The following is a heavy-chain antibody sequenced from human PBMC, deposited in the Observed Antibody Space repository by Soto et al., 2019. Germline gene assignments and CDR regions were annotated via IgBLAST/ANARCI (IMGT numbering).Heavy chain of an antibody. CDR3: ARDNSLYCSSTSCYSGYYYGMDV. V-gene: IGHV1-69*06. J-gene: IGHJ6*02. Sequence: SVKVSCKASGGTFSSYAISWLRQAPGQGLEWMGGIIPIFGTANYAQKFQGRVTITADKSTSTAYMELSSLRSEDTAVYYCARDNSLYCSSTSCYSGYYYGMDVWGQGTTVTVSS. CDR2: IIPIFGTA. CDR1: GGTFSSYA. D-gene: IGHD2-2*01.